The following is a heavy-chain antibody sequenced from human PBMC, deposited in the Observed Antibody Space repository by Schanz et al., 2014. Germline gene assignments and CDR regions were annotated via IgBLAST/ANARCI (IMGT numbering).Heavy chain of an antibody. CDR1: GFSVANNY. Sequence: QVQLVESGGSVVQPGRSLRLSCAASGFSVANNYMNWIRQAPGKGLEWLSYISRDGTTSYYADSVKGRFTISRDNSKTTLYLQMNGLRVEDTAVYYCAKSDIGDFDYWGQGTLVTVSS. CDR3: AKSDIGDFDY. J-gene: IGHJ4*02. D-gene: IGHD2-15*01. CDR2: ISRDGTTS. V-gene: IGHV3-11*01.